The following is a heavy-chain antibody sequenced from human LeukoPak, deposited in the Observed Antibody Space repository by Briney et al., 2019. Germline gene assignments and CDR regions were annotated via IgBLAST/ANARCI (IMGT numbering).Heavy chain of an antibody. Sequence: GGSLRLSCAASGFTXSXYAMXWVXXAPGKXXXXVAXXSXDGSNKYYAXSVKGRFTISRDNSKNTLYLQMNSLRAEDTAVYYCARDLTGYSSSWFDYWGQGTLVTVSS. CDR1: GFTXSXYA. V-gene: IGHV3-30-3*01. J-gene: IGHJ4*02. D-gene: IGHD6-13*01. CDR3: ARDLTGYSSSWFDY. CDR2: XSXDGSNK.